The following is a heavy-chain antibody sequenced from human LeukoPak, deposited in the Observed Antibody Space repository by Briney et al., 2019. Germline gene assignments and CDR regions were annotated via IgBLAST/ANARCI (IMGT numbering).Heavy chain of an antibody. J-gene: IGHJ6*02. V-gene: IGHV1-69*13. CDR1: GGTFSSYA. CDR2: IIPIFGTA. CDR3: AREMWISTYYYGMDV. Sequence: ASVKVSCKASGGTFSSYAISWVRQAPGQGLEWMGGIIPIFGTANYAQKFQDRVTITADESTSTAYMELSSLRSEDTAVYYCAREMWISTYYYGMDVWGQGTTVTVSS. D-gene: IGHD5-12*01.